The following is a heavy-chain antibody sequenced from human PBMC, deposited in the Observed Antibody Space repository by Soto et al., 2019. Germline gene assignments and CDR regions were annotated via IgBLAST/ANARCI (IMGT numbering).Heavy chain of an antibody. V-gene: IGHV3-30-3*01. CDR3: ARDPDV. CDR2: ISYDGSNK. J-gene: IGHJ6*02. Sequence: GGSLRLSCAASGFTFSSYAMHWVRQAPGKGLEWVAVISYDGSNKYYADSVKGRFTISRDNSKNTLYLQMNSLRAEDTAVYYCARDPDVWGQGTTVTVSS. CDR1: GFTFSSYA.